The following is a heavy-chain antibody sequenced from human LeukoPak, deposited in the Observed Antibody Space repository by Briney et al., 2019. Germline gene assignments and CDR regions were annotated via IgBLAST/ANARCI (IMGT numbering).Heavy chain of an antibody. Sequence: PSETLSLTCTVSGGSISSSSYYWGWIRQPPGKGLEWIGSIYYSGSTYYNPSLKSRVTISVDTSKNQFSLKLSSVTAADTAVYYCASLSVELPSFWGQGTLVTVSS. D-gene: IGHD1-7*01. J-gene: IGHJ4*02. CDR1: GGSISSSSYY. CDR3: ASLSVELPSF. CDR2: IYYSGST. V-gene: IGHV4-39*01.